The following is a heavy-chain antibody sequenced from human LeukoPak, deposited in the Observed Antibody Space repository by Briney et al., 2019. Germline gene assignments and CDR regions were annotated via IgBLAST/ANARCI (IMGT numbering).Heavy chain of an antibody. D-gene: IGHD3-22*01. CDR2: ISAYNGNT. Sequence: ASVTVSSTSSGYTFTFYGIRWVRPPPGQGLEWIGWISAYNGNTNYAQKLQVRVTMPTDTSTSTAYMELRSLRSDDTAVYYCARGGLRYDSSGQGYYYYYYGMDVWGQGTTVTVSS. V-gene: IGHV1-18*01. CDR1: GYTFTFYG. CDR3: ARGGLRYDSSGQGYYYYYYGMDV. J-gene: IGHJ6*02.